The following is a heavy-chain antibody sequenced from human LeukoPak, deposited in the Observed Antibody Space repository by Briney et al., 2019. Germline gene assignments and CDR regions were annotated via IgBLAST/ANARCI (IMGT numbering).Heavy chain of an antibody. CDR2: INHSGST. CDR3: ARGGTVTIFGVAHYYYYMDA. CDR1: GGSLRGYY. Sequence: SETLSLTCAVYGGSLRGYYWSWIRQPPGKGLEWIGEINHSGSTNYDPSLKSRVTISVDTSKIQFSLKLSSVTAADTAVYYCARGGTVTIFGVAHYYYYMDAWGKGTTVTVSS. J-gene: IGHJ6*03. D-gene: IGHD3-3*01. V-gene: IGHV4-34*01.